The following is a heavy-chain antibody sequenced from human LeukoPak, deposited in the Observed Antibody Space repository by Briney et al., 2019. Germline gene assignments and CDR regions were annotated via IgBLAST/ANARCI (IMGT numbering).Heavy chain of an antibody. V-gene: IGHV3-48*03. CDR1: GFTFSSYE. Sequence: SGGSLRLSCAASGFTFSSYEMNWVRQAPGKGLEWVSYISSSGSTIYYADSVKGRFTISRGNAKNSLYLQMNSLRAEYTAVYYCARGDYYDSSGYFGYRGQGTLVTVSS. CDR2: ISSSGSTI. J-gene: IGHJ4*02. CDR3: ARGDYYDSSGYFGY. D-gene: IGHD3-22*01.